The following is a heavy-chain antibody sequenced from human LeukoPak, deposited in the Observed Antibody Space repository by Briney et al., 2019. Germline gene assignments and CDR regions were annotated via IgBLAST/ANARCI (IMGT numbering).Heavy chain of an antibody. CDR2: IYYSGST. CDR3: ARANYYYYYMDV. Sequence: SETLSLTCTVSGGSVRSSSYYWGWIRQPPGKGLKWIGSIYYSGSTYYNPSLKSRVTISVDTSKNQFSLKLSSVTAADTAVYYCARANYYYYYMDVWGKGTTVTVSS. J-gene: IGHJ6*03. CDR1: GGSVRSSSYY. D-gene: IGHD2-8*01. V-gene: IGHV4-39*07.